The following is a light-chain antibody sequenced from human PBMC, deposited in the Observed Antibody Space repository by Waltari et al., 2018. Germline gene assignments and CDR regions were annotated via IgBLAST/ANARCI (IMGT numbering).Light chain of an antibody. CDR2: EGS. Sequence: QSALTQPASVSGSPGQSITISCTGTSSDVGSYNLVSWYQQHPGKAPKLMIYEGSKRPSGVSNRFSGSKSGNTASLTISGLQAGDEADYYCCSYAASSVRVFGGGTKLTVL. CDR3: CSYAASSVRV. CDR1: SSDVGSYNL. J-gene: IGLJ3*02. V-gene: IGLV2-23*01.